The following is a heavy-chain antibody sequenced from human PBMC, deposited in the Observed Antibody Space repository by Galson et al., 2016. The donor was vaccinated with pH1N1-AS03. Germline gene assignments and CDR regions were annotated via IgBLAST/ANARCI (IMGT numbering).Heavy chain of an antibody. V-gene: IGHV4-39*01. Sequence: SETLSLTCNISGTSISPDNYYWGWIRQTPGKGLEWIGNIYADGSTYYNPSLGSRVTLSMETSRKQFSLKITSVTAADTSVYFCGRLAEWASGDWGQGLLVTVSS. J-gene: IGHJ4*02. CDR3: GRLAEWASGD. D-gene: IGHD1-26*01. CDR1: GTSISPDNYY. CDR2: IYADGST.